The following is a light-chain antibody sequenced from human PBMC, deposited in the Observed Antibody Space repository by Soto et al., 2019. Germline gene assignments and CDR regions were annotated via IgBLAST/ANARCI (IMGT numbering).Light chain of an antibody. J-gene: IGLJ1*01. CDR2: SNN. CDR3: AAWDDSMNGDV. CDR1: SSNIGSNT. Sequence: QSVLTRAPSASGTPGQRVTISCSGSSSNIGSNTVNWYQQLPGTAPKLLIYSNNQRPSGVPDRFSGSKSGTSASLAISGLQPEDEADYYCAAWDDSMNGDVFGTGTKLTVL. V-gene: IGLV1-44*01.